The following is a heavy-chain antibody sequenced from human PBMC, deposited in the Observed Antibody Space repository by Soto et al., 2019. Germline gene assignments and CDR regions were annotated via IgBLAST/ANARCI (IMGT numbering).Heavy chain of an antibody. CDR3: ARAGVTDHRYFEY. J-gene: IGHJ4*02. V-gene: IGHV3-72*01. CDR1: GFPFSDYY. Sequence: GGSLRLSCAASGFPFSDYYMDWVRQAPGKGLEWVGRIRNKANSYSTEYAASVQGRFTISRDESKDSLYLQMNSLKTEDTAVYYCARAGVTDHRYFEYWGQGTLVTVSS. D-gene: IGHD2-21*02. CDR2: IRNKANSYST.